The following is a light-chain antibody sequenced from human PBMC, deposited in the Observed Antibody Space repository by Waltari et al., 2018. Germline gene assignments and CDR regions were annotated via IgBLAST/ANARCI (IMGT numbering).Light chain of an antibody. Sequence: QSALTPPASVSGSPGQSITISCTGTSSDVGAYDYVSWYQPHPGKAPNFIIYDVSKRPSGVSSRFSWSKSGNTASLTISGLQAEDEADYYCCSYAGSVTVLFGGGTKLTVL. V-gene: IGLV2-23*01. CDR2: DVS. CDR3: CSYAGSVTVL. CDR1: SSDVGAYDY. J-gene: IGLJ2*01.